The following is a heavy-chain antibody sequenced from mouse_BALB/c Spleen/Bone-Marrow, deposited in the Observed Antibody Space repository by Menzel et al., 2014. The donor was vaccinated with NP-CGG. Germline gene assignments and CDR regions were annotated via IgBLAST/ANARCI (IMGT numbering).Heavy chain of an antibody. CDR3: ARGGGSSYNYAMDY. CDR2: ISYSGST. D-gene: IGHD1-1*01. V-gene: IGHV3-8*02. Sequence: EVKLQESGPSLVKPSQTLSLTCSVTGDSITSGYWNWIRKFPGNKLEYMGYISYSGSTYYNPSLKSRISITRDTSKNQYYLQVNSVTTEDTATYYCARGGGSSYNYAMDYWGQGTSVTVSS. CDR1: GDSITSGY. J-gene: IGHJ4*01.